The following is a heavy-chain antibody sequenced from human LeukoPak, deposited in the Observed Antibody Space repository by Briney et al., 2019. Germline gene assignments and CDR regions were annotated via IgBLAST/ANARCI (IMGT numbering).Heavy chain of an antibody. CDR1: GFTVSSNF. Sequence: GGSLRLSCAVSGFTVSSNFMSWVRQAPGKGPEWVSVIYTSGITYYADSVRGRFTISRDNSRNTLYLQMDSLTAEDTAVYYCAREDAGGTYSFDYWGQGTLVTVSS. V-gene: IGHV3-66*01. J-gene: IGHJ4*02. CDR3: AREDAGGTYSFDY. CDR2: IYTSGIT. D-gene: IGHD1-26*01.